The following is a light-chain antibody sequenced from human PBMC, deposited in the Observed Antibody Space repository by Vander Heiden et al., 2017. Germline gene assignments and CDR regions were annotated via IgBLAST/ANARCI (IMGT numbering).Light chain of an antibody. Sequence: DIVMTQSPLSLPVTPGEPASISCRSSQSLLHSNGYNYLDWYLQKPGQSPQLLIYLGSNRASGVPDRFSGSGSGTDFTLKIGRVEAEDVGVYYCMQALQTPSTFGQGTKLEIK. J-gene: IGKJ2*02. CDR2: LGS. CDR3: MQALQTPST. V-gene: IGKV2-28*01. CDR1: QSLLHSNGYNY.